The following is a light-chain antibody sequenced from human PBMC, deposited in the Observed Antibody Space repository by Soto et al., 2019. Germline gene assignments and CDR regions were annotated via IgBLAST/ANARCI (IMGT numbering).Light chain of an antibody. J-gene: IGKJ1*01. CDR1: QSVRGN. V-gene: IGKV3-20*01. Sequence: EIVMTQSEATLSVSPVERATLSCRASQSVRGNLAWYQQKPGQSPRLLIYGASSRATGIPDRFSGSGSGTDFTLTINRLEPEDFAVYYCQDYGTSWTFGQGTKVDIK. CDR2: GAS. CDR3: QDYGTSWT.